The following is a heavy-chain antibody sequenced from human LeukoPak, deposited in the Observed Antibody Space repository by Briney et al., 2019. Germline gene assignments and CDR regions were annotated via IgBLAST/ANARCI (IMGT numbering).Heavy chain of an antibody. Sequence: SETLSVTCSVSGVSINTDGYYWSWIRQHPGKGLEWVGYIDYSGNTYYTPSLKSRLLISVDTSQTQFSLKLSSVTAADTAVYSCARPTCSAGSCYSGWYFDLWGRGTLVTVHS. D-gene: IGHD2-15*01. CDR3: ARPTCSAGSCYSGWYFDL. V-gene: IGHV4-31*03. CDR2: IDYSGNT. J-gene: IGHJ2*01. CDR1: GVSINTDGYY.